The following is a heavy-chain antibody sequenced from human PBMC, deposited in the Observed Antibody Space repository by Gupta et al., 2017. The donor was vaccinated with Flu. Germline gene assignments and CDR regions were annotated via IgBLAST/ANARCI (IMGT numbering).Heavy chain of an antibody. Sequence: QVQLQQWGAGLLKPSETLSLKCDMYGGSTSAYFWSWIRQAPGPGLEGGGEINHSGTTNYSPSLKSRLTISVDRSENQFSLRLTSVTAADTAVYYCARHVARWEVTSVNTAVTSRYHYYGMDVWGQGTAVTVSS. J-gene: IGHJ6*02. CDR2: INHSGTT. CDR3: ARHVARWEVTSVNTAVTSRYHYYGMDV. D-gene: IGHD5-18*01. V-gene: IGHV4-34*01. CDR1: GGSTSAYF.